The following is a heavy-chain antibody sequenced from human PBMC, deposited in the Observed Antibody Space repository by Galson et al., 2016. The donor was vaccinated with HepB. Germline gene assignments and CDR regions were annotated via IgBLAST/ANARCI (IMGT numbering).Heavy chain of an antibody. CDR3: ARSYLLGRGFGS. D-gene: IGHD3-10*01. J-gene: IGHJ4*02. CDR1: GDSVSSNSAG. Sequence: CAISGDSVSSNSAGWYWIRQSPSRGLECLGRTFYRSNWQNDYAESVRSRITITPDTSKTQFSLQLNSVTPEDTAVYYCARSYLLGRGFGSWGQGTLVTVSS. CDR2: TFYRSNWQN. V-gene: IGHV6-1*01.